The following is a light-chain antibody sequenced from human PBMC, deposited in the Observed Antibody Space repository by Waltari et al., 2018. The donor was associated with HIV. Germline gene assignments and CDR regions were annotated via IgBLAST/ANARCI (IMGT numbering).Light chain of an antibody. J-gene: IGKJ4*01. CDR1: QCILRY. Sequence: DLQNPQSPSSLSASVGDRVTITCRARQCILRYLNWYQQKPVKAPKLLIYAASSMQSGVPSRFSGSGSGTDFTLTIGSLQPEDFSTYYCQQSYSTPALTFGGGTKVEIQ. CDR3: QQSYSTPALT. CDR2: AAS. V-gene: IGKV1-39*01.